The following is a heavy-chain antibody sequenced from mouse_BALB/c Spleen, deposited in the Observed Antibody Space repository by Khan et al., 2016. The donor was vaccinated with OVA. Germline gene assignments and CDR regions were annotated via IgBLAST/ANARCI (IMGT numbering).Heavy chain of an antibody. CDR3: ARHDMYSYAMDY. J-gene: IGHJ4*01. V-gene: IGHV2-6-1*01. Sequence: QVLLQLSGPGLVAPSQSLSITCTISGFSLTSYGLHFVRQPLGKGLEWLVEIWSAGSTTYHSALKSTLSITTDNSNSQVLLKMYSLQFVVTAMYYCARHDMYSYAMDYWGQGTSVTVSS. CDR1: GFSLTSYG. CDR2: IWSAGST.